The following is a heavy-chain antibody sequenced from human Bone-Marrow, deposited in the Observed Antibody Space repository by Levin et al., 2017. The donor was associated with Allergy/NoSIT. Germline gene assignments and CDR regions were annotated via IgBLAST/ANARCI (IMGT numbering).Heavy chain of an antibody. J-gene: IGHJ4*02. CDR1: GFTFSNYA. D-gene: IGHD4-17*01. V-gene: IGHV3-23*01. CDR2: ISGRDHST. CDR3: AKVLPSDYGDSYDY. Sequence: GESLKISCAASGFTFSNYAMSWVRQAPGKGLEWVSAISGRDHSTYYADSVKGRFTVSRDNSKNTLYLQMNSLRADDTALYFCAKVLPSDYGDSYDYWGQGTLVTVSS.